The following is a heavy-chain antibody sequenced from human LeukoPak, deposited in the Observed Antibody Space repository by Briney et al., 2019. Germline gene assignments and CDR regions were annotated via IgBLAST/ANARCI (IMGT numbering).Heavy chain of an antibody. Sequence: GSLRLSCAASGFTFSSYWMTWVRQAPGKGLEWVANIVPDGSEKYYVDSVKGRFTISRDNAKNSLYLQMNSLRAEDTAVYYCARNRAAALDYWGQGTLVTVSS. CDR1: GFTFSSYW. J-gene: IGHJ4*02. V-gene: IGHV3-7*01. D-gene: IGHD6-13*01. CDR3: ARNRAAALDY. CDR2: IVPDGSEK.